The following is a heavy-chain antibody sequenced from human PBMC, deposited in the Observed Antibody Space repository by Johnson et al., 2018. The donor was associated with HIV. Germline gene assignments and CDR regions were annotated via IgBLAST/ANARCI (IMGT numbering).Heavy chain of an antibody. CDR3: AKDASSGWAGAFDI. D-gene: IGHD6-19*01. CDR2: ISSSGTTI. Sequence: QVQLVESGGGLVQPGRSLRLSCAASGFTFSDYYMTWIRQAPGKGLEWVSYISSSGTTIYYTASVKGRFTVSRDNAKNSLYLQMNSLRAEDTALYYCAKDASSGWAGAFDIWGQGTVVTVSS. J-gene: IGHJ3*02. V-gene: IGHV3-11*01. CDR1: GFTFSDYY.